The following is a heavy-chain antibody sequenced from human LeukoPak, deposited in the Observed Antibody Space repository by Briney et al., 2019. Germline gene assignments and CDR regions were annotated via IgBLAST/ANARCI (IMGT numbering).Heavy chain of an antibody. D-gene: IGHD3-9*01. CDR3: ARDALTGMAGDPSYYYYGMDV. CDR2: IYYSGST. Sequence: MPSQTRSLTCTVSGGSISSGGYYWSWIRQHPGKGLEWLGYIYYSGSTYYNPSLKSRVTISVDTSKNQFSLKLSSVTAADTAVYYCARDALTGMAGDPSYYYYGMDVWGKGTTVTVSS. V-gene: IGHV4-31*03. J-gene: IGHJ6*04. CDR1: GGSISSGGYY.